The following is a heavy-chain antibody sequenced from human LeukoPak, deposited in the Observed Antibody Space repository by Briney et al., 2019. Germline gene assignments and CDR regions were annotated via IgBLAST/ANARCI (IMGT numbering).Heavy chain of an antibody. J-gene: IGHJ6*03. CDR1: GGTSNYV. Sequence: SVKVSCKASGGTSNYVISWVRQAPGHGLEWMGGLIPIYGTINYAQKFQGRLTISADKSTNTTYMELNSLQSEDTAVSYCAKSGPPSRDYYYYMDVWGEGTMVTVSS. V-gene: IGHV1-69*06. CDR3: AKSGPPSRDYYYYMDV. CDR2: LIPIYGTI.